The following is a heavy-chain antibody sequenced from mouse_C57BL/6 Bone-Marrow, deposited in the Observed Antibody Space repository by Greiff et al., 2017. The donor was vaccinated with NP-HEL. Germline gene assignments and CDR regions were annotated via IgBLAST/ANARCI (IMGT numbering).Heavy chain of an antibody. CDR3: AKNPSTVVARYFDV. CDR2: IWRGGST. CDR1: GFSLTSYG. J-gene: IGHJ1*03. Sequence: QVQLQQSGPGLVQPSQSLSIPCTVSGFSLTSYGVHWVRQSPGKGLEWLGVIWRGGSTDYNAAFMSRLSITKDNSKSQVFFKMNSLQADDTAIYYCAKNPSTVVARYFDVWGTGTTVTVSS. D-gene: IGHD1-1*01. V-gene: IGHV2-5*01.